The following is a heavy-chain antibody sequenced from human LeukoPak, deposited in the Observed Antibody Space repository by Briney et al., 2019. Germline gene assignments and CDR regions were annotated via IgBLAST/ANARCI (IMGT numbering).Heavy chain of an antibody. CDR1: GGSISSSSYY. Sequence: SETLSLTCTVSGGSISSSSYYWGWIRQPPGKGLEWIGSIYYSGSTYYNPSLKSRVTISVDTSKNQFSLKLSSVTAADTAVYYCARSIDYYDSSGYYPWWGQGTLVTVPS. J-gene: IGHJ4*02. D-gene: IGHD3-22*01. CDR3: ARSIDYYDSSGYYPW. V-gene: IGHV4-39*07. CDR2: IYYSGST.